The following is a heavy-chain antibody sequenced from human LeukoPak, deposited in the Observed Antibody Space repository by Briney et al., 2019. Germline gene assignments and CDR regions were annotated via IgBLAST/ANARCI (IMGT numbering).Heavy chain of an antibody. V-gene: IGHV4-4*07. CDR1: GGSISSYY. Sequence: SETLSLTCTVSGGSISSYYWSWIRQPAGKGLEWIGRIYTSGSTNYNPSLKSRVTMSVDTSKNQFSLKLSSVTAADTAVYYCARDLYYDSSGYYPPAKNAFDIWGQGTMVTVSS. CDR3: ARDLYYDSSGYYPPAKNAFDI. D-gene: IGHD3-22*01. CDR2: IYTSGST. J-gene: IGHJ3*02.